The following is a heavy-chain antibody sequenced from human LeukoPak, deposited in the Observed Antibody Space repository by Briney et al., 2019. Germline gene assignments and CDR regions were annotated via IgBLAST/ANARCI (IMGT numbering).Heavy chain of an antibody. CDR1: GASFSDYY. CDR3: ARESDFDSTAYLY. V-gene: IGHV4-34*01. Sequence: SETLSLTCVVYGASFSDYYWTWIRQPPGKGLEWIGEINRSGSTNYNPSLKSRVTLSVDTSKKQSSLNLNSVTAADTAVYYCARESDFDSTAYLYWGQGILVTVSS. J-gene: IGHJ4*02. D-gene: IGHD3-22*01. CDR2: INRSGST.